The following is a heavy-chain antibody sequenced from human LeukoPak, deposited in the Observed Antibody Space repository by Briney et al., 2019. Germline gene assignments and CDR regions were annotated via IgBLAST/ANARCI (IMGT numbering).Heavy chain of an antibody. CDR2: IYYSGST. V-gene: IGHV4-39*07. D-gene: IGHD3-22*01. Sequence: SETLSLTCTVSGGSISSSSYYWGWIRQPPGKGLEWIGSIYYSGSTYYDPSLKSRVTISVDTSKNQFSLKLRSVTAADTAVYYCAGGSSGYYYSVDYWGQGTLVTVSS. CDR3: AGGSSGYYYSVDY. CDR1: GGSISSSSYY. J-gene: IGHJ4*02.